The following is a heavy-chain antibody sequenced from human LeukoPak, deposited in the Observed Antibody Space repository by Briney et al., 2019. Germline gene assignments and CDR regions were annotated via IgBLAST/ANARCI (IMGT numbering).Heavy chain of an antibody. CDR1: GFTFSRYA. CDR3: ALNPYVGVNWFDP. J-gene: IGHJ5*02. CDR2: ISGSGGST. Sequence: GGSLRLSCAASGFTFSRYAMRWVREAPGKGREGVSAISGSGGSTYYAASVKCRFTNSRDNSKTTLYLQMNSLTAEDTAVYYCALNPYVGVNWFDPWGQGTLVTVSS. V-gene: IGHV3-23*01. D-gene: IGHD3-16*01.